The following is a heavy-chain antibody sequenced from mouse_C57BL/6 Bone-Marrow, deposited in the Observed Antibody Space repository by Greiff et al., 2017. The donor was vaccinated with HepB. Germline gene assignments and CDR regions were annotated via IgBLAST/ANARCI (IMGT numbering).Heavy chain of an antibody. Sequence: VQVVESDAELVKPGASVKISCKVSGYTFTDHTIHWMKQRPEQGLEWIGYIYPRDGSTKYNEKFKGKATLTADKSSSTAYMQLNSLTSEDSAVYFCASLKLGRLGFDYWGQGTTLTVSS. V-gene: IGHV1-78*01. D-gene: IGHD4-1*01. CDR3: ASLKLGRLGFDY. CDR2: IYPRDGST. J-gene: IGHJ2*01. CDR1: GYTFTDHT.